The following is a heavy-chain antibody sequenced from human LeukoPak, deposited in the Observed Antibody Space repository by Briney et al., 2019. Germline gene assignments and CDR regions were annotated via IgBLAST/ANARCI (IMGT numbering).Heavy chain of an antibody. J-gene: IGHJ4*02. CDR1: GFTFSSYA. Sequence: GGSLRLSCAASGFTFSSYAMRWARQAPGKGLEWVSSISGSGGNTFYPDSVKGRFTISRDNTKNSLSLQMNSLRAEDTAVYYCARSPANYDFWGGSLPRFDYWGQGTLITVSS. CDR3: ARSPANYDFWGGSLPRFDY. CDR2: ISGSGGNT. V-gene: IGHV3-23*01. D-gene: IGHD3-3*01.